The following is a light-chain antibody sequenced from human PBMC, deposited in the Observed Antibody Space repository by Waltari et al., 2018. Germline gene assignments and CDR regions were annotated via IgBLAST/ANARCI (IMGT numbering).Light chain of an antibody. V-gene: IGKV1-6*01. CDR2: AAS. Sequence: AIQMTQSPPSLPASVGDRVTLTCRASQDIRNELGWYQPRPGKAPSLLVYAASNLQGGVPSRFSGSGSGTDFTLTINSLQPEDFATYYCLQDHGYPRTFGQGTKLEIK. CDR1: QDIRNE. CDR3: LQDHGYPRT. J-gene: IGKJ2*01.